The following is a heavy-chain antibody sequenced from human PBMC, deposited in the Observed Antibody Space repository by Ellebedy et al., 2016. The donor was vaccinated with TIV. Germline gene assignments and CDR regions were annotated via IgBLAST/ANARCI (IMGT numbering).Heavy chain of an antibody. D-gene: IGHD6-19*01. CDR3: AKSDEWLVPFDY. J-gene: IGHJ4*02. V-gene: IGHV3-30-3*01. CDR2: ISYDGSNK. CDR1: GFTFSSYA. Sequence: GGSLRLXXAASGFTFSSYAMHWVRQAPGKGLEWVAVISYDGSNKYYADSVKGRFTISRDNSKNTLYLQMNSLRAEDTAVYYCAKSDEWLVPFDYWGQGTLVTVSS.